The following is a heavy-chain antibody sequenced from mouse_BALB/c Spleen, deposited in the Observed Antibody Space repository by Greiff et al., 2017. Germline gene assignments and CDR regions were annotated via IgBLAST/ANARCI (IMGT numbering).Heavy chain of an antibody. CDR2: ISSGGSYT. D-gene: IGHD4-1*01. CDR3: TRPRLGRGFAY. V-gene: IGHV5-6-4*01. CDR1: GFTFSSYT. Sequence: DVQLVESGGGLVKPGGSLKLSCAASGFTFSSYTMSWVRQTPEKRLEWVATISSGGSYTYYPDSVKGRFTISSDNAKNTLYLQMSSLKSEDTAMYYCTRPRLGRGFAYWGQGTLVTVSA. J-gene: IGHJ3*01.